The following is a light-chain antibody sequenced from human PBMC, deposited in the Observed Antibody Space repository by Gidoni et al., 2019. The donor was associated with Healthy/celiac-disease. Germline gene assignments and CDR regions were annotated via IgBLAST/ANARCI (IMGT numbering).Light chain of an antibody. J-gene: IGKJ4*02. Sequence: DIQLTQSPSFLSASVGDSVTITCRASQGISSYLAWYQQQPGKAPKLLIYAASTLQSGVPSRFSGSGSGTEFTLTISSLQPEDFATYYCQQLNSYPLTFGGGTKVEIK. V-gene: IGKV1-9*01. CDR1: QGISSY. CDR3: QQLNSYPLT. CDR2: AAS.